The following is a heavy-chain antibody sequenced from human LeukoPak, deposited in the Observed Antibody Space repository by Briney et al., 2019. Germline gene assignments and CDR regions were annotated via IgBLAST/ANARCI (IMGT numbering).Heavy chain of an antibody. CDR1: GFTFSSYW. J-gene: IGHJ4*02. CDR2: INSDGSST. Sequence: PGGSLGLSCAASGFTFSSYWMHWVRQAPGKVLVWVSRINSDGSSTSYADSVKGRFTISRDNAKNTLYLQMNSLRAEDTAVYYCAKGVARFGYGALLDYWGQGTLVTVSS. D-gene: IGHD4/OR15-4a*01. V-gene: IGHV3-74*01. CDR3: AKGVARFGYGALLDY.